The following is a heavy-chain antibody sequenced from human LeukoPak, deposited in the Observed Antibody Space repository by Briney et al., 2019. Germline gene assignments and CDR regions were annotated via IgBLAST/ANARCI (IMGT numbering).Heavy chain of an antibody. J-gene: IGHJ6*02. Sequence: SETLSLTCAVYGGSFSGYYWSWIRQPPGKGLEWIGEINHSGSTNYNPSLKSRVTISVDTSKNQFSLKLSSVTAADTAVYYCAGGLSIAARPRYYYGMDVWGQGTTVTVSS. D-gene: IGHD6-6*01. CDR3: AGGLSIAARPRYYYGMDV. CDR1: GGSFSGYY. V-gene: IGHV4-34*01. CDR2: INHSGST.